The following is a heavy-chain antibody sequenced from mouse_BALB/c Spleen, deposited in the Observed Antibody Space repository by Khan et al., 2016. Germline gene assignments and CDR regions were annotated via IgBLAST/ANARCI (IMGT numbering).Heavy chain of an antibody. J-gene: IGHJ4*01. V-gene: IGHV2-2*02. Sequence: QVQLKESGPGLVQPSQSLSITCTVSGFSLTSYGVHWVRQSPGKGLEWLGVIWSGGSTDYNAAFISRLSISKDNSKSQVFFKMNSLRANDTAIYYCARNYGNYYARDYWGQGTSVTVSA. CDR3: ARNYGNYYARDY. CDR2: IWSGGST. CDR1: GFSLTSYG. D-gene: IGHD2-1*01.